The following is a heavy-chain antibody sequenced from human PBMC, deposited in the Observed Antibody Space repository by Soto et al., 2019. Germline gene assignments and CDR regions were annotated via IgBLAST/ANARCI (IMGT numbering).Heavy chain of an antibody. CDR2: IYYSGST. CDR3: ATTAVAGKVGFDY. Sequence: ETLSLTCTVSGGSISSYYWSWIRQPPGKGLEWIGYIYYSGSTNYNPSLKSRVTISVDTSKNQFSLKLSSVTAADTAVYYCATTAVAGKVGFDYWGQGTLVTVSS. CDR1: GGSISSYY. J-gene: IGHJ4*02. D-gene: IGHD6-19*01. V-gene: IGHV4-59*01.